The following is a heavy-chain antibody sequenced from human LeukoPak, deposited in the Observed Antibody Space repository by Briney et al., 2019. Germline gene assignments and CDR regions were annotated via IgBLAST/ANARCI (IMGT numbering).Heavy chain of an antibody. D-gene: IGHD1-26*01. J-gene: IGHJ4*02. V-gene: IGHV3-11*04. Sequence: GGSLRLSCAASGFTFSDYYMSWFRQAPGKGLECISYLNSSGGPTYYADSVKGRFTISRDNAKNTLYLQMNSLRAEDTAVYYCARDRFADLYSESYGYWGQGTLVTVSS. CDR3: ARDRFADLYSESYGY. CDR2: LNSSGGPT. CDR1: GFTFSDYY.